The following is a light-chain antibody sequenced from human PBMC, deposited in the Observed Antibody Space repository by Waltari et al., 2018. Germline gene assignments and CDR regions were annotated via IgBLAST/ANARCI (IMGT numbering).Light chain of an antibody. Sequence: DIVMTQSPASLAVSLVERATIHCTSSPSVLYSSNNKNYLAWYQQKPGQPPKLLIYWASTRESGVPDRFSGSGSGTDFTLTISSLQAEDVAVYYCQQYYSTPLTFGGGTKVEIK. J-gene: IGKJ4*01. CDR3: QQYYSTPLT. V-gene: IGKV4-1*01. CDR2: WAS. CDR1: PSVLYSSNNKNY.